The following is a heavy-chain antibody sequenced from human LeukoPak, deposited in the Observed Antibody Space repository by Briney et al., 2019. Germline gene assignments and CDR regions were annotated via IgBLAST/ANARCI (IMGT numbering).Heavy chain of an antibody. J-gene: IGHJ1*01. CDR1: GGSFSGYY. CDR3: ARAARSITGTTSYYFQH. V-gene: IGHV4-34*01. Sequence: PSETLSLTCAVYGGSFSGYYWSWIRQPPGKGLEWIGEINHSGSTNYNPSLKSRVTISVDTSKNQFSLKLSSVTAADTAVYYCARAARSITGTTSYYFQHWGQGTLDTVSS. CDR2: INHSGST. D-gene: IGHD1-7*01.